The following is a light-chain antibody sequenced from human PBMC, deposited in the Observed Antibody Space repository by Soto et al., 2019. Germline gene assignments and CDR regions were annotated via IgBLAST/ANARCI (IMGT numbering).Light chain of an antibody. CDR2: GAS. V-gene: IGKV3-20*01. CDR1: QSVSSSY. J-gene: IGKJ2*01. Sequence: EIVLTQSPGTLSLSPGERATLSCRASQSVSSSYLAWYQQKPGQAPRLLIYGASSRATGIPDRFSGSGSGTYFPLTISRLEPEDFAVCDCQKYGSSPSMYTFGQGTKLEIK. CDR3: QKYGSSPSMYT.